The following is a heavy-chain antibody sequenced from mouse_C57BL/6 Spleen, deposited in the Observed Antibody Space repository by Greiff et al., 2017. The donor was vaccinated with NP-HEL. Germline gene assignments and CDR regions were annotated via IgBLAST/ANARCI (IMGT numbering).Heavy chain of an antibody. Sequence: EVQLQQSGPELVKPGASVKISCKASGYTFTDYYMNWVKQSHGKSLEWIGDINPNNGGTSYNQKFKGKATLTVDKSSSTAYMELRSLTSEDSAVYYCARNDWDTDYWGQGTSVTVSS. V-gene: IGHV1-26*01. CDR2: INPNNGGT. D-gene: IGHD4-1*01. CDR1: GYTFTDYY. CDR3: ARNDWDTDY. J-gene: IGHJ4*01.